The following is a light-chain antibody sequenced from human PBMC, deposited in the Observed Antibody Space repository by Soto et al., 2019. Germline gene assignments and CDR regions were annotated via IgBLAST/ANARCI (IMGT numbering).Light chain of an antibody. J-gene: IGKJ2*01. CDR2: KAS. Sequence: DIQMTQSPSTLSASVGDRVTITCRAGQSVNSWLAWYQQKPGKAPDLLIYKASILESGVPSRFSGSGSGTEFTLTISSLQPEDFATYYCQQYYTEGAFGQGTKLEIK. CDR1: QSVNSW. V-gene: IGKV1-5*03. CDR3: QQYYTEGA.